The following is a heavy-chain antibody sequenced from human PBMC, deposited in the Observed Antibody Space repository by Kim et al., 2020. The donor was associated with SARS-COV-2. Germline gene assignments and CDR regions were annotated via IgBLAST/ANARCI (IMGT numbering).Heavy chain of an antibody. Sequence: GGSLRLSCAASGFTFTYTWMTWVRQAPGKGLEWVGRIKNEAQGATTDYAAPVKGRFTISRDDSKNTLHLQMNSLKIEDTAVYYCTTDATPTLSNYFDYWGQGTLVTVSS. CDR1: GFTFTYTW. J-gene: IGHJ4*02. CDR2: IKNEAQGATT. CDR3: TTDATPTLSNYFDY. V-gene: IGHV3-15*01. D-gene: IGHD2-15*01.